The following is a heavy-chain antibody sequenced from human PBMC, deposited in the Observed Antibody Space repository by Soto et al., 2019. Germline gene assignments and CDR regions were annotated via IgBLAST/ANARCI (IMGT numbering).Heavy chain of an antibody. CDR3: AREATDAFDI. Sequence: PSETLSLTCAISGDSVSSNSAAWNWIRQSPSRDLEWLGRTYYRSKWYNDYAVSLTSRITISPDTSKNQFSLQLNSVTPEDTAVYYCAREATDAFDIWGQGTMVTASS. CDR1: GDSVSSNSAA. CDR2: TYYRSKWYN. J-gene: IGHJ3*02. V-gene: IGHV6-1*01.